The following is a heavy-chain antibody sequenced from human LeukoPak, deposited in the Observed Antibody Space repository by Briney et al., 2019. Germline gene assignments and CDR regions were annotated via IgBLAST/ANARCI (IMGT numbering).Heavy chain of an antibody. D-gene: IGHD3-22*01. CDR2: ISAYNGNT. CDR1: GYTFTSYG. J-gene: IGHJ4*02. CDR3: ARDAYYDSSGYYDDY. Sequence: WASVKVSCKASGYTFTSYGISWVRQAPGQGLEWMGWISAYNGNTNYAQKLQGRVTMTRDTSISTAYMELSRLRSDDTAVYYCARDAYYDSSGYYDDYWGQGTLVTVSS. V-gene: IGHV1-18*01.